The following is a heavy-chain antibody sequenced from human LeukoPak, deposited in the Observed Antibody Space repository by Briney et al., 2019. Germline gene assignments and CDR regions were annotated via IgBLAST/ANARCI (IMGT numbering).Heavy chain of an antibody. D-gene: IGHD6-6*01. CDR2: IGWNSGSI. CDR3: ARSSYSSSSSV. CDR1: GVTFDDYA. V-gene: IGHV3-9*01. J-gene: IGHJ3*01. Sequence: GGSLRLSCAASGVTFDDYAMHWVRQVPGKGLEWVSGIGWNSGSIGYADSVKGRFTISRDNAKNSLYLQINSLRAEDTAVYYCARSSYSSSSSVWGQGTMVTVSS.